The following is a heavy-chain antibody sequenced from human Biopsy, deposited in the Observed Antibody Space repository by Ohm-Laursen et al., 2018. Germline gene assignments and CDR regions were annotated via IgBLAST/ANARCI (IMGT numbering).Heavy chain of an antibody. CDR1: GCSFTGHY. J-gene: IGHJ4*02. D-gene: IGHD4-23*01. CDR2: ISYTGYT. V-gene: IGHV4-59*11. Sequence: SDTLSLTCTVSGCSFTGHYRSWIRQSPGKGLEWIGHISYTGYTSYNASLKSRVTISVDTSRNHFSLRLSSLTAADTAVYYCARGSNDFGGLYFPRWGQGTLLTVSS. CDR3: ARGSNDFGGLYFPR.